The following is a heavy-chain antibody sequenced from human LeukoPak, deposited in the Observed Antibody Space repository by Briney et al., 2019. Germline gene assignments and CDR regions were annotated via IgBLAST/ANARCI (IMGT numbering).Heavy chain of an antibody. CDR3: ARRGVGATRCPDY. Sequence: SETLSLTCAVYGGSFSGYYWSWIRQPPGKGLERIGEINHSGSTNYNPSLKSRVTISVDTSKNQFSLKLSSVTAADTAVYYCARRGVGATRCPDYWGQGTLVTVSS. D-gene: IGHD1-26*01. CDR2: INHSGST. J-gene: IGHJ4*02. V-gene: IGHV4-34*01. CDR1: GGSFSGYY.